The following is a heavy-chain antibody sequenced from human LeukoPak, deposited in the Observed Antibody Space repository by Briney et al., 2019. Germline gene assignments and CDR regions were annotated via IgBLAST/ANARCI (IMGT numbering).Heavy chain of an antibody. CDR3: ARDEWAVAGSYYFDY. CDR2: ISSSSSYI. D-gene: IGHD6-19*01. V-gene: IGHV3-21*01. Sequence: PGGSLRLSCAASGFTFSSYSMNWVREAAGKGLEWASSISSSSSYIYYADSVKGRFTISRDNAKNSLYLQMNSLRAEDTAVYYCARDEWAVAGSYYFDYWGQGTLVTVSS. CDR1: GFTFSSYS. J-gene: IGHJ4*02.